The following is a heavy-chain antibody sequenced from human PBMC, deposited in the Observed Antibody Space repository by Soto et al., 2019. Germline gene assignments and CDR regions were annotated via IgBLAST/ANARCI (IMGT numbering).Heavy chain of an antibody. Sequence: PLEILSLTCTVSGGSISSYYWSWIRQPPGKGLEWIGYIYYSGSTNYNPSLKSRVTISVDTSKNQFSLKLSSVTAADTAVYYCARVSGQNPDDFWSGYYIDYYYYMDVWGKGTTVTVSS. CDR1: GGSISSYY. CDR3: ARVSGQNPDDFWSGYYIDYYYYMDV. CDR2: IYYSGST. V-gene: IGHV4-59*01. J-gene: IGHJ6*03. D-gene: IGHD3-3*01.